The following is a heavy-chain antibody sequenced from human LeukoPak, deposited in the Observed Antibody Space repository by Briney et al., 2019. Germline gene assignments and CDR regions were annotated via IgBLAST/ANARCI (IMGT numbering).Heavy chain of an antibody. Sequence: SETLSLTCTVSGGSTSSSSYYWGWIRQPPGKGLEWIGSIYYSGNTYYNPSLKSRVTISVDTSKNQFSLKLSSVTAADTAVYYCARDALERSFDYWGQGTLITVSS. CDR1: GGSTSSSSYY. CDR2: IYYSGNT. D-gene: IGHD1-1*01. CDR3: ARDALERSFDY. V-gene: IGHV4-39*07. J-gene: IGHJ4*02.